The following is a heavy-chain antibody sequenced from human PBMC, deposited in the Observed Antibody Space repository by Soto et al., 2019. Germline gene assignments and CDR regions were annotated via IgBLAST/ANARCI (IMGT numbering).Heavy chain of an antibody. CDR2: INPSGGHT. Sequence: ASVKVSCKASGYTFTSYAMHWVRQAPGQRLEWMGTINPSGGHTTYAQKFLGRVTMTRDTSTSTLYMEVTRLRSEDTAVYYCARGGHVVVVTAAFDYWGQGTLVTVSS. CDR1: GYTFTSYA. CDR3: ARGGHVVVVTAAFDY. J-gene: IGHJ4*02. D-gene: IGHD2-21*02. V-gene: IGHV1-46*03.